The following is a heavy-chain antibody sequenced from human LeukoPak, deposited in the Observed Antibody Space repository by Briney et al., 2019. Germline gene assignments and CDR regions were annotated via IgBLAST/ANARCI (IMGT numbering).Heavy chain of an antibody. J-gene: IGHJ3*02. CDR1: GGSISSSNW. V-gene: IGHV4-4*02. Sequence: PSETLSLTCAVSGGSISSSNWWSWVRQPPGKGLEWIGEIYHSGSTNYNPSLKSRVTISVDKSKNQFSLKLSSVTAADTAVYYCARDPPGPYYYGSGSPDAFDIWGQGTMVTVSS. CDR3: ARDPPGPYYYGSGSPDAFDI. CDR2: IYHSGST. D-gene: IGHD3-10*01.